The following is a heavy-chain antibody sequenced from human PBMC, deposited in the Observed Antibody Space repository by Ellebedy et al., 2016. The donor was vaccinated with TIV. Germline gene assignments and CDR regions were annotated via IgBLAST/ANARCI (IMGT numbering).Heavy chain of an antibody. V-gene: IGHV1-69*04. D-gene: IGHD2-15*01. Sequence: AASVKVSCKASGGTFSSYAISWVRQAPGQGLEWMGRIIPILGIANYAQKFQGRVTITADKSTSTAYMELSSLRSEDTAVYYCARGSSPNYNYYGMDVWGQGTTVTVSS. J-gene: IGHJ6*02. CDR1: GGTFSSYA. CDR3: ARGSSPNYNYYGMDV. CDR2: IIPILGIA.